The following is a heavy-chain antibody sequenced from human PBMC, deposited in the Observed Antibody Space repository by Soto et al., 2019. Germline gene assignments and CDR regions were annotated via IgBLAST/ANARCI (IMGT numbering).Heavy chain of an antibody. CDR3: ARDWNRTMVRGVTNWFDP. CDR1: GYTFTGYY. CDR2: INPNSGGT. J-gene: IGHJ5*02. V-gene: IGHV1-2*02. D-gene: IGHD3-10*01. Sequence: ASVKVSCKASGYTFTGYYMHWVRQAPGQGLEWMGWINPNSGGTNYAQKFQGRVTMTRDTSISTAYMELSRLRSDDTAVYYCARDWNRTMVRGVTNWFDPWGQGALVTVS.